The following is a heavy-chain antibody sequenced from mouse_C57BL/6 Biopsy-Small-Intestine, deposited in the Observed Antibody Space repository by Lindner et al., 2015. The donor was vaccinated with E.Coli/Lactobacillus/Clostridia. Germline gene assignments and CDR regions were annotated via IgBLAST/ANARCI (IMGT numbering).Heavy chain of an antibody. J-gene: IGHJ1*03. Sequence: VQLQESGPELVKPGASVKISCKASGYAFSNSWMNWVKQRPGKGLEWIGRIYPGDGDTNYNGKFKGKATLTADKSSSTAYMQLSSLTSEDSAVYFCARKGGYGNYEYFDVWGTGTTVTVSS. CDR1: GYAFSNSW. D-gene: IGHD2-1*01. CDR3: ARKGGYGNYEYFDV. CDR2: IYPGDGDT. V-gene: IGHV1-82*01.